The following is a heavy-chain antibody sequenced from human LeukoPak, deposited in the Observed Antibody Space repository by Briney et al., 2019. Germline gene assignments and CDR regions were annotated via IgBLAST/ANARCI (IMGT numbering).Heavy chain of an antibody. D-gene: IGHD7-27*01. CDR3: AKVFRWGSGYGMDV. CDR2: MNQDGSEK. Sequence: PGGSLRLSCAASGFTFSTYWMAWVRQAPGKGLEWVANMNQDGSEKNYVDSVKGRFTISRDNAENSLSLQMNSLRAEDTGLYYCAKVFRWGSGYGMDVWGQGTTVTVSS. CDR1: GFTFSTYW. J-gene: IGHJ6*02. V-gene: IGHV3-7*02.